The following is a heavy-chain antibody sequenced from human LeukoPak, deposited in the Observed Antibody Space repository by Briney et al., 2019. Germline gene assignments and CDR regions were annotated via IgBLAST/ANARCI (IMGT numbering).Heavy chain of an antibody. D-gene: IGHD6-13*01. Sequence: PGGSLRLSCAASGLTFNNYAMSWVRQASGKGLEWVSLIMSGGTTYYADSVKGRFTISRDKSKDTLHLQMNSLRAEDTAVYYCAKDLPYSGWAFEIWGLGTMVTVSS. CDR1: GLTFNNYA. CDR2: IMSGGTT. CDR3: AKDLPYSGWAFEI. V-gene: IGHV3-23*01. J-gene: IGHJ3*02.